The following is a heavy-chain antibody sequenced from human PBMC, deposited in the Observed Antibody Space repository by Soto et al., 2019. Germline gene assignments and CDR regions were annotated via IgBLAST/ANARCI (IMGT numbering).Heavy chain of an antibody. CDR2: ISYDGSNK. V-gene: IGHV3-30*18. D-gene: IGHD1-26*01. J-gene: IGHJ4*02. CDR3: AKAKGIVGATNYFDY. Sequence: QVQLVESGGGVVQPGRSLRLSCAASGFTFSSYGMHWVRQAPGKGLEWVAVISYDGSNKYYADSVKGRFTISRDNSKNTLYLQMNSLRAEHTAVYYCAKAKGIVGATNYFDYWGQGTLVTVSS. CDR1: GFTFSSYG.